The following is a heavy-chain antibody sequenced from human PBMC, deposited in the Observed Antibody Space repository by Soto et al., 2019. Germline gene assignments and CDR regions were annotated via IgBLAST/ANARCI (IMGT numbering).Heavy chain of an antibody. V-gene: IGHV4-31*03. CDR3: AREGGIQIWPHPAIYGMDV. CDR2: IYYSGST. Sequence: QVQLQESGPGLVKPSQTLSLTCTVSGGSISSGGYYWSWIRQHPGKGLEWIGYIYYSGSTYYNPSXXDRVTLSVATXXNXFXXNLSSVTAADKAVYYWAREGGIQIWPHPAIYGMDVWGQGTTVTVSS. J-gene: IGHJ6*02. CDR1: GGSISSGGYY. D-gene: IGHD5-18*01.